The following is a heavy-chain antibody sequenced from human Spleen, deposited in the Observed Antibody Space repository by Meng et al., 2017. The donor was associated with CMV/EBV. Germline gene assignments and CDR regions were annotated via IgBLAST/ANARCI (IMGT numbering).Heavy chain of an antibody. V-gene: IGHV3-30-3*01. Sequence: GGSLRLSCAASGFTFSSYAMHWVRQAPGKRLEWVAVISYDGSNKYYADSVKGRFTISRDNSKNKLYLQMNSLRGEDTAVYYCAKDQDSISWYYYYYGMDVWGQGTTVTVSS. CDR1: GFTFSSYA. CDR2: ISYDGSNK. CDR3: AKDQDSISWYYYYYGMDV. D-gene: IGHD6-13*01. J-gene: IGHJ6*02.